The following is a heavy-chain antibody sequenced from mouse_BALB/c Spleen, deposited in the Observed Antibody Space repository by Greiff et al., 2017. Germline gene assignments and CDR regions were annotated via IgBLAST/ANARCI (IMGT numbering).Heavy chain of an antibody. CDR3: APYDGYYGSAMDY. V-gene: IGHV14-1*02. D-gene: IGHD2-3*01. Sequence: VQLQQSGAELVRPGALVKLSCKASGFNIKDYYMHWVKQRPEQGLERIGWIDPENGNTIYDPKFQGKASITADTSSNTAYLQLSSLTSEDTAVYYCAPYDGYYGSAMDYWGQGTSVTVSS. CDR2: IDPENGNT. J-gene: IGHJ4*01. CDR1: GFNIKDYY.